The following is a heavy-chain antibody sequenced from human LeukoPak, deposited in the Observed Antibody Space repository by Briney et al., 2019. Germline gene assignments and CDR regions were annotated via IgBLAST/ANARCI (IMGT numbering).Heavy chain of an antibody. Sequence: GRSLRLSCAASGFTFSNYVMHWVRQAPGKGLEWVAVIWYDGSNKYCVDSVKVRFTISRDNSNNTLYLQKNNLRGQDTAVYYCARDSSPVAGTRGAYGMDVWGQGTTVTVSS. V-gene: IGHV3-33*08. J-gene: IGHJ6*02. CDR3: ARDSSPVAGTRGAYGMDV. D-gene: IGHD6-19*01. CDR1: GFTFSNYV. CDR2: IWYDGSNK.